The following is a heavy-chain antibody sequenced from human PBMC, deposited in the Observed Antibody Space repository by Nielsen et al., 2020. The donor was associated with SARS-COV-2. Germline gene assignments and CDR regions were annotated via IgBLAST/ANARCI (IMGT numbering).Heavy chain of an antibody. J-gene: IGHJ4*02. V-gene: IGHV4-31*11. CDR2: IYYSGST. CDR3: ASISLGYCSGGSCYGFDY. CDR1: GGSISSGGYS. Sequence: LSCAVSGGSISSGGYSWSWIRQPPGKGLEWIGYIYYSGSTYYNPSLKSRVTISVDTSRNQFSLKLSSVTAADTAVYYCASISLGYCSGGSCYGFDYWGQGTLVTVSS. D-gene: IGHD2-15*01.